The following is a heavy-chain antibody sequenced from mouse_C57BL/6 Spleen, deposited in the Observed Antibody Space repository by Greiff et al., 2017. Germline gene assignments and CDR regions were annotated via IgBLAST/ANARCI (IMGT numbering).Heavy chain of an antibody. CDR1: GYTFTDYE. J-gene: IGHJ1*03. D-gene: IGHD2-4*01. CDR3: TRLDDYDRYFDV. V-gene: IGHV1-15*01. CDR2: IDPETGGT. Sequence: VKLMESGAELVKPGASVKLSCKASGYTFTDYEMHWVKQTPVHGLEWIGAIDPETGGTAYNQKFKGKAILTADKSSSTAYMELRSLTSEDSAVYYCTRLDDYDRYFDVWGTGTTVTVSS.